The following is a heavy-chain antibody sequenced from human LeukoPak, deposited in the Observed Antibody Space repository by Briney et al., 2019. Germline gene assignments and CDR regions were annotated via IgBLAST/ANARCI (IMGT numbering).Heavy chain of an antibody. CDR3: ARGRASYYYFDY. V-gene: IGHV3-74*01. Sequence: GGSLRLSCAASGFTFSSYWMHWVRQAPGKGLVWVSRINTDGSSTDYADSVKGRFTISRDSAKSTLFLQMSSLRAEDTAVYYCARGRASYYYFDYWGQGTLVTVSS. J-gene: IGHJ4*02. D-gene: IGHD1-26*01. CDR2: INTDGSST. CDR1: GFTFSSYW.